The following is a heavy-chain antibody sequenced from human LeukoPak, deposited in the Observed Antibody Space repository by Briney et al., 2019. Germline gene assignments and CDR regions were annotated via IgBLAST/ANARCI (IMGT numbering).Heavy chain of an antibody. D-gene: IGHD3-10*01. V-gene: IGHV4-59*11. CDR1: GGSIGSHC. Sequence: SETLSLTCTVSGGSIGSHCYSWVRQPPEKGLEWIGCVYYSGSTNYNPSLKSRVTISVDTSKNQFSLNLNSVTAADTAVYYCARGVRLWSQGTLVTVSS. CDR3: ARGVRL. CDR2: VYYSGST. J-gene: IGHJ4*02.